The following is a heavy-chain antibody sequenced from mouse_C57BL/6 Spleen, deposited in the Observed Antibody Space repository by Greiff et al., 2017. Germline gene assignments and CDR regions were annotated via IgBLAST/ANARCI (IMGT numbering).Heavy chain of an antibody. J-gene: IGHJ2*01. Sequence: EVQLQQSGPELVKPGASVTIPCKASGYTFTDYNMDWVKQSHGKSLEWIGDINPNNGGTSYNQQFKGKATLTVDKSSRTAYMELRSLTSEDTAGYYCARATTARYYFDYWGQGTTLTVSS. V-gene: IGHV1-18*01. D-gene: IGHD1-2*01. CDR2: INPNNGGT. CDR1: GYTFTDYN. CDR3: ARATTARYYFDY.